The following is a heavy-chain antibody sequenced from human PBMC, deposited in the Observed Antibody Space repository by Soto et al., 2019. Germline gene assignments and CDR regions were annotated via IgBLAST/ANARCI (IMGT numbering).Heavy chain of an antibody. CDR1: GGSFSGYY. CDR2: INHSGST. D-gene: IGHD2-2*01. Sequence: PSETLSLTCAVYGGSFSGYYWSWIRQPPGKGLEWIGEINHSGSTNYNPSLKSRVTISVDTSKNQFSLKLSSVTAADTAVYYCAREGSSTLNWFDPWGQGTLVTVSS. V-gene: IGHV4-34*01. CDR3: AREGSSTLNWFDP. J-gene: IGHJ5*02.